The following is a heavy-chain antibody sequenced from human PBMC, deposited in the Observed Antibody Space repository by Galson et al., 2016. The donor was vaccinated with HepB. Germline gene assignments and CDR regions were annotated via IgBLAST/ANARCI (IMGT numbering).Heavy chain of an antibody. D-gene: IGHD6-13*01. J-gene: IGHJ3*02. V-gene: IGHV3-7*04. CDR3: ARARIAALGTGAFDM. Sequence: SLRLSCAASGFTFRTSWMSWVRQPPGKGPEWVANIKQDGSEKNYVDSVKGRFTISRDNAENSLHLQMDSLTAEDTAMYYCARARIAALGTGAFDMWGQGTMVTVSS. CDR2: IKQDGSEK. CDR1: GFTFRTSW.